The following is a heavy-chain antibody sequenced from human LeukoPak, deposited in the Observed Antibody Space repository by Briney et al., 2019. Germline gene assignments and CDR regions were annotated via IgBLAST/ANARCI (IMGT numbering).Heavy chain of an antibody. V-gene: IGHV3-33*01. CDR1: GFTFSSYG. J-gene: IGHJ4*02. Sequence: GGSLRLSCAASGFTFSSYGMLWVRQAPGKGLEWVAVIWYDGSNKYYADSVKGRFTISRDNSKNTLYLQMNSLRAEDTAVYYCARTAGLRSGIDYWGQGTLVTVSS. D-gene: IGHD3-16*01. CDR2: IWYDGSNK. CDR3: ARTAGLRSGIDY.